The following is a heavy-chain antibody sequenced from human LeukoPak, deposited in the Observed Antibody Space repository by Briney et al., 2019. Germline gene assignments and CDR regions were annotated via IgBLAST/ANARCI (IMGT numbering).Heavy chain of an antibody. V-gene: IGHV4-39*07. J-gene: IGHJ5*02. CDR3: ARDSGITMVRGVISAWFDP. CDR2: IYYSGST. CDR1: GGSISSSSYY. Sequence: SETLSLTCTVSGGSISSSSYYWGWIRQPPGKGLEWIGSIYYSGSTYYNPSLKSRVTISVDTSKNQFSLKLSSVTAADTAVYYCARDSGITMVRGVISAWFDPWGQGTLVTVSP. D-gene: IGHD3-10*01.